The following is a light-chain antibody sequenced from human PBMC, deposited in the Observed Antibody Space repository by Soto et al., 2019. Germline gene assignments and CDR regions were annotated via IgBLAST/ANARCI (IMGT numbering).Light chain of an antibody. V-gene: IGLV1-40*01. CDR3: QSYDSSPVV. J-gene: IGLJ2*01. CDR2: GNS. CDR1: SPNIGAGYD. Sequence: QSVLTQPPSVSGAPGQRVTISCTGSSPNIGAGYDVHWYQQLPGTAPKLLIYGNSNRPSGVPDRFSGSKSGTSASLAITGLQAEDEADYYCQSYDSSPVVFGGGTKLTVL.